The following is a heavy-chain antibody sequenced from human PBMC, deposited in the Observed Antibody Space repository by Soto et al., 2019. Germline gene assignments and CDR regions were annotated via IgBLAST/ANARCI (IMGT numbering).Heavy chain of an antibody. J-gene: IGHJ6*02. CDR2: ISSSSSTI. CDR3: ARAGVSTMSDGMDV. D-gene: IGHD2-2*01. CDR1: GGTCSSYS. Sequence: GGSLRLSCAASGGTCSSYSMNWVRKAPGKGLEWVSYISSSSSTIYYADSVKGRFTISRDNAKNSLYLQMNSLRDEDTAVYHCARAGVSTMSDGMDVWGQGTTVTVSS. V-gene: IGHV3-48*02.